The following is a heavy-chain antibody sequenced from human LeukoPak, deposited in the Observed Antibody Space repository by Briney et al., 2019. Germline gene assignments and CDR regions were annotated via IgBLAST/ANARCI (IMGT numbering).Heavy chain of an antibody. CDR2: ISGSGGST. CDR1: GFMFRSYA. CDR3: ATNAGSYYGSGSYHSF. D-gene: IGHD3-10*01. V-gene: IGHV3-23*01. Sequence: PGGSLRLSCVDSGFMFRSYAMSWVRQAPGKGLEWVSAISGSGGSTYYEDSVKGRLTISRDNSKNTLFLLMNSLRVEDSAVYYCATNAGSYYGSGSYHSFWGQGTLVTVSS. J-gene: IGHJ4*02.